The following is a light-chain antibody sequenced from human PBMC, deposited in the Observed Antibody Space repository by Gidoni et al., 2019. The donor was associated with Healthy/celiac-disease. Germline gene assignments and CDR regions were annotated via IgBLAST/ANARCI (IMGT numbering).Light chain of an antibody. Sequence: DIQMTQSPSSLSASVVDRVTITCKASQDISNYLNWYQQKPGKAPKLLIYDASNLETGVPSMFSGSGSGTDFTFTISSLQPEDIATYYCQQYDNLPLTFGGGTKVEIK. CDR2: DAS. CDR3: QQYDNLPLT. V-gene: IGKV1-33*01. J-gene: IGKJ4*01. CDR1: QDISNY.